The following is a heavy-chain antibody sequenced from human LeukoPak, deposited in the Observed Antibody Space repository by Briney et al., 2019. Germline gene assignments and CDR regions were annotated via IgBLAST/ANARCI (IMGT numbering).Heavy chain of an antibody. V-gene: IGHV3-23*01. Sequence: GGSLGLSCAASGFTFSSYAMSWVRQAPGKGLEWVSAISGSGGSTYYADSVKGRFTISRDNSKNTLYLQMNSLRAEDTAVYYCAKSGSWSPNLDLWGRGTLVTVSS. J-gene: IGHJ2*01. CDR1: GFTFSSYA. CDR3: AKSGSWSPNLDL. CDR2: ISGSGGST. D-gene: IGHD6-13*01.